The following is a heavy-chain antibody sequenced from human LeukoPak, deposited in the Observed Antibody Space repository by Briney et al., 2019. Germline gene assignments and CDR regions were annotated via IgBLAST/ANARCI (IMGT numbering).Heavy chain of an antibody. Sequence: SETLSLTCTVSGGSISSSNYYWGWIRQPPGKGLEWIGSIYYSGSAYYNPSLKSRVTMSVDTSKNQFSLKLSSVTAADTAVYYCARKPIVNSAWYYFDYWGQGTLVTVSS. J-gene: IGHJ4*02. D-gene: IGHD3-22*01. CDR2: IYYSGSA. V-gene: IGHV4-39*07. CDR3: ARKPIVNSAWYYFDY. CDR1: GGSISSSNYY.